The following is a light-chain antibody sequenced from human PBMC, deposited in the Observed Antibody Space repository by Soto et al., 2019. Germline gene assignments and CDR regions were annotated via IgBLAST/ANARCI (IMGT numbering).Light chain of an antibody. CDR3: QHYGSSRT. J-gene: IGKJ1*01. CDR2: GAS. Sequence: EIVLTQSPGTLSLSPGERATLSCRASQSVSSSYLAWYQQTPGQAARLLLYGASSRTTGIPDRFSGSGSGTDFTTTISLLEPEDFAVYYCQHYGSSRTFGQGTKVEIK. CDR1: QSVSSSY. V-gene: IGKV3-20*01.